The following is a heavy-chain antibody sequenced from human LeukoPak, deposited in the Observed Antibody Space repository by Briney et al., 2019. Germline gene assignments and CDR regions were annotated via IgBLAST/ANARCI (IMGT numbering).Heavy chain of an antibody. V-gene: IGHV4-38-2*01. Sequence: PSETLSLTCVVSDYSITSGDYWAWIRQPPGKGLEWIGSIYNSVSTSYNPSLKSRVTMSADPSKNQFSLNLRSVTAADTAVYFCARNMSTEGWFDSCGRGTLVTVSS. D-gene: IGHD5/OR15-5a*01. CDR3: ARNMSTEGWFDS. CDR1: DYSITSGDY. CDR2: IYNSVST. J-gene: IGHJ5*01.